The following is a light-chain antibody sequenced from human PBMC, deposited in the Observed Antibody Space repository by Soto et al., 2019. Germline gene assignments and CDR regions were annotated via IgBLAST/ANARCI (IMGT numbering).Light chain of an antibody. CDR2: WAS. CDR3: QQYYTTPVT. J-gene: IGKJ4*01. CDR1: KSLLNNSNTKTY. V-gene: IGKV4-1*01. Sequence: DIVMTQSQDSLTLPLAERATINCKSSKSLLNNSNTKTYLPWYQQKSGQPPTLLIYWASTRKSGVPDRFSGSGSGTDFTLTISSLQAEDVAVYYCQQYYTTPVTFGGGTKVEI.